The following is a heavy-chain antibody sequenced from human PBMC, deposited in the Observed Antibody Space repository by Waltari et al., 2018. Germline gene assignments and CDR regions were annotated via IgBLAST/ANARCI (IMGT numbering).Heavy chain of an antibody. J-gene: IGHJ6*02. V-gene: IGHV7-4-1*02. D-gene: IGHD6-13*01. CDR3: ARDLIAAAGIRGYDGRDV. Sequence: QVQLVQSGSVLKKPGVSVQVSCKASGYAFTSYAMNLVRPAPGHGLEWMGGINTNTGNPTYAQGFPGRFVFSVDTSGSTAYLEISSLKAEDTAVYDCARDLIAAAGIRGYDGRDVWGQGTTVTVSS. CDR1: GYAFTSYA. CDR2: INTNTGNP.